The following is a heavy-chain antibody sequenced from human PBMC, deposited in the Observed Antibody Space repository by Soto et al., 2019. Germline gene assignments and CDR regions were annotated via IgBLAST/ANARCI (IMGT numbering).Heavy chain of an antibody. CDR3: ARSGDNYNVLDY. V-gene: IGHV3-11*03. CDR1: GFSISDHY. Sequence: LRLSCAASGFSISDHYMSWIRQAPGKGLEWVSYSSNSGTFTKYADSVKGRFSISRDNAKNSLYLEINSLRGEDTAIYYCARSGDNYNVLDYWGQGTPVTVSS. CDR2: SSNSGTFT. J-gene: IGHJ4*02. D-gene: IGHD3-10*02.